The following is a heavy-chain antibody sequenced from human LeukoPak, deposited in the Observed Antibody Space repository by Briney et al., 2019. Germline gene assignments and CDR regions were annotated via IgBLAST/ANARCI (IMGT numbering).Heavy chain of an antibody. CDR3: ARYSGSYPGWLDP. CDR2: ISWNSGSI. V-gene: IGHV3-9*01. Sequence: GGSLRLSCATSGFTFNDYAMHWVRQVPGKGLEWVSGISWNSGSIVYADSVKGRFTISRDNAKNSVFLQMNSLRAEDTAVYYCARYSGSYPGWLDPWGQGTLVTVSS. D-gene: IGHD1-26*01. J-gene: IGHJ5*02. CDR1: GFTFNDYA.